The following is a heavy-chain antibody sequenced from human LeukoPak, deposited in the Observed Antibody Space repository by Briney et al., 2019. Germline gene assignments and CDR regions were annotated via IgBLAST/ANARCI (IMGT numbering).Heavy chain of an antibody. CDR1: GYTFTGYY. V-gene: IGHV1-69*05. D-gene: IGHD5-18*01. Sequence: GASVKVSCKASGYTFTGYYMHWVRQAPGQGLEWMGRIIPIFGTANYAQKFQGRVTITTDESTSTAYMELSSLRSEDTAVYYCARDITADTAMVGGDNWFDPWGQGTLVTVSS. CDR2: IIPIFGTA. J-gene: IGHJ5*02. CDR3: ARDITADTAMVGGDNWFDP.